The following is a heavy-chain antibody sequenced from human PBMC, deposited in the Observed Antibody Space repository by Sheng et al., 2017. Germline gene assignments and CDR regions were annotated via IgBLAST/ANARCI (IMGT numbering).Heavy chain of an antibody. J-gene: IGHJ1*01. V-gene: IGHV3-23*01. CDR2: ISGSGGST. D-gene: IGHD3-22*01. CDR1: GFTFSSYA. CDR3: AKEDGHYDSSGPPEYFQH. Sequence: EVQLLESGGGLVQPGGSLRLSCAASGFTFSSYAMSWVRQAPGKGLEWVSAISGSGGSTYYADSVKGRFTISRDNSKNTLYLQMNSLRAEDTAVYYCAKEDGHYDSSGPPEYFQHWGQGTLVTVSS.